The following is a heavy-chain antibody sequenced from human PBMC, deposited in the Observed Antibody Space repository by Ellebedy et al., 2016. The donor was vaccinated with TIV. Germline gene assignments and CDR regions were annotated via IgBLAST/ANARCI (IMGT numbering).Heavy chain of an antibody. Sequence: GESLKISCAASGFTFSSYWMTWVRQAPGKGLEWVANIYQDGSEKFYVDSVKGRFTISRDNAKTALSLQMNSLRVDDTAVYYCGGRGSYGDYAVQVNSWSDSWGQGTLVTVSS. CDR2: IYQDGSEK. D-gene: IGHD4-17*01. J-gene: IGHJ5*01. CDR3: GGRGSYGDYAVQVNSWSDS. CDR1: GFTFSSYW. V-gene: IGHV3-7*01.